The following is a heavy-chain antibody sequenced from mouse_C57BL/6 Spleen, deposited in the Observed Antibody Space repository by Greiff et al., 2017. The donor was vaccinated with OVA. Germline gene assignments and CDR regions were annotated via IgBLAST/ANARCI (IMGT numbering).Heavy chain of an antibody. Sequence: EVQLQQSGPELVKPGASVKIPCKASGYTFTDYNMDWVKQSHGKSLEWIGDINPNNGGTIYNQKFKGKATLTVDKSSSTAYMELRSLTSEDTAVYYCARNYGSSLALYYYAMDYWGQGTSVTVSS. V-gene: IGHV1-18*01. CDR1: GYTFTDYN. D-gene: IGHD1-1*01. J-gene: IGHJ4*01. CDR3: ARNYGSSLALYYYAMDY. CDR2: INPNNGGT.